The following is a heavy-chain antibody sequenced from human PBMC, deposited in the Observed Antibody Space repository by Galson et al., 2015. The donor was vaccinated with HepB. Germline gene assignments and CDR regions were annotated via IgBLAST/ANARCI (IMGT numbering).Heavy chain of an antibody. J-gene: IGHJ3*02. D-gene: IGHD6-13*01. CDR2: IWYDGSNK. CDR1: GLTFSSYG. CDR3: ARERINIADEGSALDI. V-gene: IGHV3-33*01. Sequence: SLRLSCAASGLTFSSYGMHWVRQAPGKGLEWVAVIWYDGSNKYYADSVKSRFSIFRDNSKNTLYLQMNSLRAEDTAVYYCARERINIADEGSALDIWGQGTMVTVSS.